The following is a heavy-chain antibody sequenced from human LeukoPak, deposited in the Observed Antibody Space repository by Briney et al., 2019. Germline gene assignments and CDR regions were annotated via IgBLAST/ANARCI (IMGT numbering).Heavy chain of an antibody. J-gene: IGHJ3*02. CDR1: GFTFSDYH. V-gene: IGHV3-11*01. CDR2: ISSSGFTI. Sequence: KPGGSLRLSCAASGFTFSDYHMNWIRRAPGKELEWVSYISSSGFTIYFADSVKGRFTISRDNAKNSLYLQMNSLRAEDTAVYYCARGDRAMKHDAFDIWGQGTMVTVSS. D-gene: IGHD5-18*01. CDR3: ARGDRAMKHDAFDI.